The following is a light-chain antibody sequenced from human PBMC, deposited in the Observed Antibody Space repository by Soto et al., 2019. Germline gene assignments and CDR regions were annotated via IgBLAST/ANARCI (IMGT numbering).Light chain of an antibody. CDR2: DSS. CDR1: QSVRNW. J-gene: IGKJ1*01. V-gene: IGKV1-5*01. CDR3: QQYDGYSPQT. Sequence: DIQMTQSPATLFASVGDTVPITCRARQSVRNWLAWYQQKPGRAPQLLIYDSSTLEPGVPSRFRGSGSGTEFTLTINGLQPDDFATYYCQQYDGYSPQTFGQGTKVDI.